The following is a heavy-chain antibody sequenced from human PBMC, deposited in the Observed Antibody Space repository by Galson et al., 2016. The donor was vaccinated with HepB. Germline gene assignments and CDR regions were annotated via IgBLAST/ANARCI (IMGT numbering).Heavy chain of an antibody. CDR2: ISSSSFSSSGSTI. Sequence: SLRLSCAASGFTFSDYSMNWVRQAPGKGLEWISFISSSSFSSSGSTIYYADSVKGRFTISRDNAKNSLYLQMNSLRDEDTAVYYCAGDMYTGSYIIDYWGQGTLVTVSS. CDR1: GFTFSDYS. V-gene: IGHV3-48*02. J-gene: IGHJ4*02. D-gene: IGHD1-26*01. CDR3: AGDMYTGSYIIDY.